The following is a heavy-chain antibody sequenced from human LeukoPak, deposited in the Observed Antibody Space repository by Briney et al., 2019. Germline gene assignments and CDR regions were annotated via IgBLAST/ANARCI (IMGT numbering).Heavy chain of an antibody. V-gene: IGHV4-59*01. J-gene: IGHJ4*02. CDR3: ARAVAYGIDTGYFDY. Sequence: SETLSLTRTVSDGSINIYWSWIRQPPGKGLEWIGYIYHSGSTNYNPSLKSRVTISVDTSKNQFSLNLNSVTAADTAVYYCARAVAYGIDTGYFDYWGQGTLVTVSS. CDR2: IYHSGST. D-gene: IGHD2-8*02. CDR1: DGSINIY.